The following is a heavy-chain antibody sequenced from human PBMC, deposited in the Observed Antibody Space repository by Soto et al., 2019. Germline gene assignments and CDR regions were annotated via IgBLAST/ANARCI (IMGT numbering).Heavy chain of an antibody. CDR1: GFTFSSYA. J-gene: IGHJ4*02. Sequence: QTGGSLRLSCAASGFTFSSYAMHWVRQAPGKGLEWVAVISYDGSNKYYADSVKGRFTISRDNSKNTLYLQMNSLRAEDTAVYYCARVPSPWELLLRRAFDYWGQGTLVTVSS. CDR2: ISYDGSNK. V-gene: IGHV3-30-3*01. D-gene: IGHD1-26*01. CDR3: ARVPSPWELLLRRAFDY.